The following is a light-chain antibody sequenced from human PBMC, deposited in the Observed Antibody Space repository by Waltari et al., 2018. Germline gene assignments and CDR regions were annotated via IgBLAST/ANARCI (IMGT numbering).Light chain of an antibody. CDR3: QHYLRLPVT. J-gene: IGKJ1*01. CDR2: GAS. CDR1: ESVSRA. V-gene: IGKV3-20*01. Sequence: EIALTRSPATLPLSVGERATVSCRASESVSRALAWYQQKLGQAPRLLIYGASTRATGIPDRFSGSGSGTDFSLTISRLEPDDFAVYYCQHYLRLPVTFGQGTTVEI.